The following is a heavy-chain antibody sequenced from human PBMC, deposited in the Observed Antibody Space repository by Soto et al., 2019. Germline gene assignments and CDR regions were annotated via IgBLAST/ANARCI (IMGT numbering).Heavy chain of an antibody. Sequence: EVQLLESGGGLVQPGGSLRLSCAASGFTFNSYAMNWVRQAPGKGLEWVSGISDNGGSTYYADSVKGRFTISRDNSKKTLYLQMNSLRAEDTAVYFCARSGGWGQGTLVTVSS. CDR1: GFTFNSYA. J-gene: IGHJ4*02. CDR2: ISDNGGST. V-gene: IGHV3-23*01. CDR3: ARSGG. D-gene: IGHD6-19*01.